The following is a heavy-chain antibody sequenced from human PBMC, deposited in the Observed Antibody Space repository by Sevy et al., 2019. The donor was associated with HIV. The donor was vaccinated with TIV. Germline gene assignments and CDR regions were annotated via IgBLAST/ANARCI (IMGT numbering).Heavy chain of an antibody. CDR3: ARDSARVIVPTAGFDS. V-gene: IGHV3-33*01. J-gene: IGHJ5*01. CDR1: GFTFRSFS. CDR2: IWYDGRTK. D-gene: IGHD1-1*01. Sequence: GGSLRLSCSASGFTFRSFSMHWVRQAPGTGLEWVAAIWYDGRTKQYADSVKGRFTISRDNSKNMLSLEMNSLRAEDTGLYFCARDSARVIVPTAGFDSWGQGTVVTVSS.